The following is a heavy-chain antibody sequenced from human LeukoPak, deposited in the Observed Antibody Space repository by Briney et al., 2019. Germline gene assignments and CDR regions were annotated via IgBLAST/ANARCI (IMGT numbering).Heavy chain of an antibody. CDR1: GYTFTGYY. CDR3: GRDRGIPGPGNAFDF. CDR2: INPKSGGT. D-gene: IGHD6-13*01. V-gene: IGHV1-2*02. J-gene: IGHJ3*01. Sequence: GASVKVSCKASGYTFTGYYMHWVRQAPGQGLEWMGLINPKSGGTNYAQKFQGRVTMTRDTSINTVYMELASLRSDDTAVYYCGRDRGIPGPGNAFDFWGQGTMVTVSS.